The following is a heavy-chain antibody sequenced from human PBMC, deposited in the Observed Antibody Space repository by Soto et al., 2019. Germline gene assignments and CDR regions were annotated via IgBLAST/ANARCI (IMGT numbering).Heavy chain of an antibody. J-gene: IGHJ6*02. CDR3: ARVGYSTNYGMAV. V-gene: IGHV1-69*13. D-gene: IGHD6-13*01. CDR1: GGTFSSYT. CDR2: IIPFFGTS. Sequence: SVKVSCKASGGTFSSYTINWVRQAPGQGLEWMGGIIPFFGTSNYAQKFQGRVTITADDSTSTAYMELSSLRSDDTAVYYCARVGYSTNYGMAVWGQGTTVTVSS.